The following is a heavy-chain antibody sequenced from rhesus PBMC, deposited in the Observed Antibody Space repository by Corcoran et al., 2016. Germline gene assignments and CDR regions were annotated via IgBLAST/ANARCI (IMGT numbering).Heavy chain of an antibody. D-gene: IGHD1-20*01. Sequence: EVQLAESGGGLVQPGGSLRLSCAASGFTFSGYEMHWVRQAPGKGLESVSVIGGDSSYTHYVDTVNGRFTISRDNAKNSLSLQMNSLRAEDTAGYDCARRYSWNNFYGLDSWGQGVVVTVSS. CDR1: GFTFSGYE. V-gene: IGHV3-115*02. CDR2: IGGDSSYT. J-gene: IGHJ6*01. CDR3: ARRYSWNNFYGLDS.